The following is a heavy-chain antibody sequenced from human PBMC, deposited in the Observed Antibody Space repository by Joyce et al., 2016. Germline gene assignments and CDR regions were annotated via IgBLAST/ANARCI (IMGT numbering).Heavy chain of an antibody. CDR1: GYTFTGYY. CDR3: AQGLVRAINWIDP. J-gene: IGHJ5*02. V-gene: IGHV1-2*06. D-gene: IGHD3-9*01. Sequence: KASGYTFTGYYMHWVRQAPGQGLEWMGRINPNSGGTNFAQKFQGRVTMTRDTSISTAYMELSRLRTDDTAVYYCAQGLVRAINWIDPWGQGTLVTVSS. CDR2: INPNSGGT.